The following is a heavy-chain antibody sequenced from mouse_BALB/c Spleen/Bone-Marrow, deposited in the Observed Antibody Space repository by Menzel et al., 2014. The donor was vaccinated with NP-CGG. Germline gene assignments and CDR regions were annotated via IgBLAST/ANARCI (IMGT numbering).Heavy chain of an antibody. CDR3: AREGSDDADFDY. D-gene: IGHD2-12*01. V-gene: IGHV1-4*02. J-gene: IGHJ2*01. CDR1: GYIFTSYT. Sequence: QVQLQQSAAELARPGASVKLSCKASGYIFTSYTIQWIKQRPGQGLEWIGYINPSIGYTEYNQKFKDKTTLTADTSSSTTYMQLSSLTSEDSAVYYCAREGSDDADFDYWGQGTTLTVSS. CDR2: INPSIGYT.